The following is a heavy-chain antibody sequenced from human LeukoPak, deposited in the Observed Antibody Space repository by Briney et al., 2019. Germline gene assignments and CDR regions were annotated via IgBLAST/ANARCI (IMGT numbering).Heavy chain of an antibody. V-gene: IGHV3-30-3*02. Sequence: PGGSLRLSCAASGFTFSSYAMHWVRQAPGKGLEWVAVISYDGSNKYYADSVKGRFTISRDNSKNTLYLQMNSLRAEDTAVYYCAKRLERAFDIWGQGTMVTVSS. D-gene: IGHD5-24*01. CDR2: ISYDGSNK. J-gene: IGHJ3*02. CDR1: GFTFSSYA. CDR3: AKRLERAFDI.